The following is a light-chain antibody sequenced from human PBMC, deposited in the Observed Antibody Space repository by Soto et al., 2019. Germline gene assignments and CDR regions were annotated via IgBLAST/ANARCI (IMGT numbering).Light chain of an antibody. CDR1: QSFSTNY. J-gene: IGKJ2*01. Sequence: EIELTQSPGTLSLSPGESATLSCRASQSFSTNYVAWYQHKAGQAPRLLIYGASTRATGIPDRFSGSGSGTDYTLTISSLEPEDFAVYYCQQYASSMVYTFGQGTKLEVK. V-gene: IGKV3-20*01. CDR2: GAS. CDR3: QQYASSMVYT.